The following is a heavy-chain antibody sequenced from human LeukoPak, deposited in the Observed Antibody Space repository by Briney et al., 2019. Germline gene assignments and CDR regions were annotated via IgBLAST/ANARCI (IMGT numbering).Heavy chain of an antibody. V-gene: IGHV3-30-3*01. D-gene: IGHD4-17*01. J-gene: IGHJ4*02. CDR1: GFTFSSYA. CDR2: ISYDGSNR. CDR3: ARARAMTTATTTLDY. Sequence: GGSLRLSCAASGFTFSSYAMHWVRQAPGKGLEWVAVISYDGSNRYYAESVKGRFTISRDNSKNTLYLQMNSLRAEDTAVYYCARARAMTTATTTLDYWGQGTLVTVSS.